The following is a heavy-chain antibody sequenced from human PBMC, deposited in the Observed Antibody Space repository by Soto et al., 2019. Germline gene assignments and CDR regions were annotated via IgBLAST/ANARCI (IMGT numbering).Heavy chain of an antibody. CDR1: GFTFSSYA. J-gene: IGHJ3*02. CDR3: AKGGLLPDAFDI. Sequence: GGSLRLSCAASGFTFSSYAMSWVRQAPGKGLEWVSAISGSGGSTYYADSVKGRFTISRDNSKNTLYLQMNSLRAEDAAVYYCAKGGLLPDAFDIWGQGTMVTVSS. CDR2: ISGSGGST. V-gene: IGHV3-23*01. D-gene: IGHD3-22*01.